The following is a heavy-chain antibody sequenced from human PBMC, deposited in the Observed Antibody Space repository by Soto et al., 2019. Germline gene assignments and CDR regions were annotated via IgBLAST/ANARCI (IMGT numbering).Heavy chain of an antibody. D-gene: IGHD3-10*01. CDR1: GGSISSYY. V-gene: IGHV4-4*07. Sequence: QVQLQESGPGLVKPSETLSLTCTVSGGSISSYYWSWIRQPAGKGLEWIGRIYTSGSTNYNPSLKSRVTMSVDTSKNQFSLKLSSVTAADTAVYYWAGVGYYGSGSYYNVDWGQGTLVTVSS. CDR3: AGVGYYGSGSYYNVD. CDR2: IYTSGST. J-gene: IGHJ4*02.